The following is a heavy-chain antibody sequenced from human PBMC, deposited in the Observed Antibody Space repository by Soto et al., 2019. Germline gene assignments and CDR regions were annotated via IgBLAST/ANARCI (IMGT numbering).Heavy chain of an antibody. CDR3: AKVPYYYDSSGYSQEV. CDR1: GFTFSSYA. D-gene: IGHD3-22*01. J-gene: IGHJ4*02. V-gene: IGHV3-23*01. Sequence: GGSLRLSCAASGFTFSSYAMSWVRQAPGKGLEWVSAISGSGGSTYYADSVKGRFTISRDNSKNTLYLQMNSLRAEDTAVYYCAKVPYYYDSSGYSQEVWGQGTLVTVSS. CDR2: ISGSGGST.